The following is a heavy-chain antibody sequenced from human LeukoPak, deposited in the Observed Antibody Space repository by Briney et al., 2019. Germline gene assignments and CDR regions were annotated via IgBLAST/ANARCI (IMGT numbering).Heavy chain of an antibody. CDR2: IWYDGSNK. Sequence: PGGSLRLSCAASGFTFSSNGMHWVRQAPGKGLEWVAVIWYDGSNKYYADSVKGRFTISRDNSKNTLYLQMNSLRAEDTAVYYCAKDDSSGYQSVWGQGTLVTVSS. D-gene: IGHD3-22*01. CDR1: GFTFSSNG. V-gene: IGHV3-33*06. CDR3: AKDDSSGYQSV. J-gene: IGHJ4*02.